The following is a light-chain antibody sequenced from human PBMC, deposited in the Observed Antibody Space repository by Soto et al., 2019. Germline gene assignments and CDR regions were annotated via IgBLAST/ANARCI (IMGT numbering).Light chain of an antibody. V-gene: IGKV3-11*01. J-gene: IGKJ1*01. Sequence: EIVLTQSPGTLSLSTGERATLSCRASQSVSSYLAWYQQKPGQAPRLLIYDASNRATGIPARFSGSGSGTDFTLTISSLEPEDFAVYYCQQYNGWPWTFGLGTKVDIK. CDR3: QQYNGWPWT. CDR1: QSVSSY. CDR2: DAS.